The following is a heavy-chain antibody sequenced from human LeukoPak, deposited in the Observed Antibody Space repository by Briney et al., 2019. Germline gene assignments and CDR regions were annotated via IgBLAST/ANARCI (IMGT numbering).Heavy chain of an antibody. D-gene: IGHD3-10*01. Sequence: GRSLRLSCAASGFTFSSYAMHWVRQAPGKGLEWVAVISYDGSNKYYADSVKGRFTISRDNSKNTLYLQMNSLRAEDTAVYYCAREVWGVIMGYFDYWGQGTLVTVSS. J-gene: IGHJ4*02. V-gene: IGHV3-30*04. CDR2: ISYDGSNK. CDR1: GFTFSSYA. CDR3: AREVWGVIMGYFDY.